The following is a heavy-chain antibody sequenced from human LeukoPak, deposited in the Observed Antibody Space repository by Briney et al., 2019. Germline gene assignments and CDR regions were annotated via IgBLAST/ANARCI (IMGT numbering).Heavy chain of an antibody. D-gene: IGHD3-3*01. CDR1: GVSISSSTYY. V-gene: IGHV4-39*01. J-gene: IGHJ4*02. CDR3: ATLDAGVLYFHS. Sequence: PSETLSLTCTVSGVSISSSTYYWGWVRQPPGKGLEWIGSIYYSGNTYYNPSLKSRITVSADTSKNQFTLKLSSVTAADTAVFYCATLDAGVLYFHSWGQGALVTVSS. CDR2: IYYSGNT.